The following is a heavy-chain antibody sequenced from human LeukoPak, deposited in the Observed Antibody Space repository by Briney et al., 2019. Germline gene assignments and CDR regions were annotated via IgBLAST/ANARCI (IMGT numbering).Heavy chain of an antibody. CDR3: ASATQMAKVSAVDY. J-gene: IGHJ4*02. CDR1: GGSFSGYY. CDR2: IYDGGST. D-gene: IGHD2-8*01. V-gene: IGHV4-59*08. Sequence: KSSETLSLTCTVSGGSFSGYYWNWIRQPPGKGLEWIGYIYDGGSTKYNPSLKSRVTISVDTSKNQFSLKLSSVTAADTGVYYCASATQMAKVSAVDYWGQGTLVTVSS.